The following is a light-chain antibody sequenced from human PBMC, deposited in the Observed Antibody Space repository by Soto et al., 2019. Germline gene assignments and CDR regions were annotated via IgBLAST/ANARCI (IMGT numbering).Light chain of an antibody. J-gene: IGKJ1*01. CDR3: QQTHRTVT. Sequence: DIQMTQSPSSLSASVGDRVTITCRASQPISIFLNWYQQKPGKAPKLLISGASNLHSGVPSRFSGSGSGTEFTLAISSLQPEDFGTYYCQQTHRTVTFGQGTKVEIK. V-gene: IGKV1-39*01. CDR2: GAS. CDR1: QPISIF.